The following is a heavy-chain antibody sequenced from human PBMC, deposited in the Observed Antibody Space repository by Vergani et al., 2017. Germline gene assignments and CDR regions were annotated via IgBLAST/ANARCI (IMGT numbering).Heavy chain of an antibody. CDR1: GFTFNHYA. Sequence: EVQLLESGGDLVQPGGSLRLSCAASGFTFNHYAMNWVRQAPGKGLEWVSGISGSGGSTYYAGSVKGRFTISRDNSKNTLYLQMNSLRAEDTAVYYCARDPTTYYDFLTGYYKFYFDYWGQGTLVTVSS. CDR3: ARDPTTYYDFLTGYYKFYFDY. D-gene: IGHD3-9*01. CDR2: ISGSGGST. V-gene: IGHV3-23*01. J-gene: IGHJ4*02.